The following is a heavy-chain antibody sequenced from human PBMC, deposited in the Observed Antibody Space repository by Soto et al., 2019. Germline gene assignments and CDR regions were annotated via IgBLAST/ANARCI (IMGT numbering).Heavy chain of an antibody. Sequence: QITLNESGPTQVKPRQTLTLTCTFSGFSLTTSGVGVGWIRQSPGKAPEWLALIYWDDDKRYSPSLKSRLTITKDTSKNLVGLTMADLDPSDTATYYCAHRVLRAVFGLVTTTAIYFDFWGQGTPVAVSS. CDR1: GFSLTTSGVG. CDR2: IYWDDDK. D-gene: IGHD3-3*01. CDR3: AHRVLRAVFGLVTTTAIYFDF. V-gene: IGHV2-5*02. J-gene: IGHJ4*02.